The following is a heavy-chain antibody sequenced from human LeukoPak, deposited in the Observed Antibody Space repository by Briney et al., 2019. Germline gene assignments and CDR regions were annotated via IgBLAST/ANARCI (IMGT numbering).Heavy chain of an antibody. CDR2: IYSGGST. V-gene: IGHV3-53*01. CDR1: GFTVSNNY. CDR3: ARGGNTMIVPTS. D-gene: IGHD3-22*01. J-gene: IGHJ5*02. Sequence: GGSLRLSCAASGFTVSNNYMTWVRQAPGKGLEWVSVIYSGGSTYYADSVKGRFTISRDNSKNTLYLQMNSLRAEDTAMYYCARGGNTMIVPTSWGQGTLVTVSS.